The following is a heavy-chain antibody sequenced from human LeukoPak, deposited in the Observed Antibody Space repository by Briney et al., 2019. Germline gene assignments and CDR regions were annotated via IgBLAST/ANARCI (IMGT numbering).Heavy chain of an antibody. CDR1: GGSISSSSYY. Sequence: PSETLSLTCTVSGGSISSSSYYWGWIRQPPGKGLEWIGSIYYSGSTDYNPSLKSRVTMSVDTSKNQFSLKLSSVTAADTAVYYCARRYSSSWSLDFDYWGQGTLVTVSP. J-gene: IGHJ4*02. V-gene: IGHV4-39*01. D-gene: IGHD6-13*01. CDR3: ARRYSSSWSLDFDY. CDR2: IYYSGST.